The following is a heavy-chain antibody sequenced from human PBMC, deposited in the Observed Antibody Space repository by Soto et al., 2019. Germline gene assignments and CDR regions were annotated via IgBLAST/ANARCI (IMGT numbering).Heavy chain of an antibody. CDR1: GYTFTSYY. V-gene: IGHV1-46*01. CDR3: AREVVVVVAATKAFDI. D-gene: IGHD2-15*01. CDR2: INPSGGST. Sequence: QVQLVQSGAEVKKPGASVKVSCKASGYTFTSYYMHWVRQAPGQGPEWMGIINPSGGSTSYAQKFQGRVTMTRDTSTSTVYMELSSLRSEDTAVYYCAREVVVVVAATKAFDIWGQGTMVTVSS. J-gene: IGHJ3*02.